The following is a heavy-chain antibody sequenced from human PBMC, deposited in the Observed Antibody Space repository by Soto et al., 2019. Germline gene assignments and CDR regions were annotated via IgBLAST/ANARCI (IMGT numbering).Heavy chain of an antibody. D-gene: IGHD2-15*01. J-gene: IGHJ3*02. CDR3: VVEIVVVVAAFDAFDI. CDR2: ISGSGGST. Sequence: EVQLLESGGGLVQPGGSLRLSCAASGFTFSSYAMSWVRQAPGKGLEWVSAISGSGGSTYYADSVKGRFTISRDNSKNTLYLQMNSLRAEDTAVYYCVVEIVVVVAAFDAFDIWGQGTMVTVSS. CDR1: GFTFSSYA. V-gene: IGHV3-23*01.